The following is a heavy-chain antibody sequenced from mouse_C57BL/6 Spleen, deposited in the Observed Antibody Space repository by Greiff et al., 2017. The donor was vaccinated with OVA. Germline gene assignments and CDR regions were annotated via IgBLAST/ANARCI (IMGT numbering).Heavy chain of an antibody. CDR2: IHPSSGST. CDR3: GRQGTTVRDFDV. J-gene: IGHJ1*03. CDR1: GYTFTSYW. V-gene: IGHV1-64*01. D-gene: IGHD1-1*01. Sequence: QVQLQQPGAELVKPGASVKLSCKASGYTFTSYWMHWVKQRPGQGLEWIGMIHPSSGSTNYNEKFKSKATLTVDKSSSTAYMQLSSLTSEDSAVYYCGRQGTTVRDFDVWGTGTTVTVSS.